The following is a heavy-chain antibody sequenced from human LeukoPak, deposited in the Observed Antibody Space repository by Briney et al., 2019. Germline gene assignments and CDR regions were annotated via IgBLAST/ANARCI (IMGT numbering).Heavy chain of an antibody. CDR1: GFTFNNYA. D-gene: IGHD2-2*01. CDR3: AKGSTTTCYSHSDY. Sequence: PGGSLRLSCAASGFTFNNYAMNWVRQAPGKGLEWVSGISGSGGNTYYADSVKGRFTISRGNSKNTLYLQMNSLRAEDTAIYYCAKGSTTTCYSHSDYWGQGNLVTVSS. J-gene: IGHJ4*02. V-gene: IGHV3-23*01. CDR2: ISGSGGNT.